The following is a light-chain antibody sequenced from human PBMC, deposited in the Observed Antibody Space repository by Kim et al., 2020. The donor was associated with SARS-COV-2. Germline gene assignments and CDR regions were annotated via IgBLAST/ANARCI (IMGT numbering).Light chain of an antibody. Sequence: QSALTQPASVSGSPGQSITISCTGTSSDVGSYNLVSWYQQNPGKAPKLMISEVTKRPSGVSNRFSGSKSGNTASPTISGLQAEDEADYYCCSYAGGSIYVFGTGTKVTVL. CDR1: SSDVGSYNL. V-gene: IGLV2-23*02. CDR3: CSYAGGSIYV. CDR2: EVT. J-gene: IGLJ1*01.